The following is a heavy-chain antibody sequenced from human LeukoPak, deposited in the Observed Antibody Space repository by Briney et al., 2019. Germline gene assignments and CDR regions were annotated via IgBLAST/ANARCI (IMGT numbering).Heavy chain of an antibody. CDR3: ARDAHYDSSGYFLDY. Sequence: ASVKVSCKASGYSFGRYGMNWVRQAPGQGLEWMGWINTNSGNPTYAQGFTGRFVFSLESSVNTAYLQISRLKAEDTAVYYCARDAHYDSSGYFLDYWGQGTLVTVSS. D-gene: IGHD3-22*01. J-gene: IGHJ4*02. V-gene: IGHV7-4-1*02. CDR2: INTNSGNP. CDR1: GYSFGRYG.